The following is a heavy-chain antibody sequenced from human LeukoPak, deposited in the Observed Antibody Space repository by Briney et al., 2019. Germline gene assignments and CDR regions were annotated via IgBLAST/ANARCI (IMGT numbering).Heavy chain of an antibody. Sequence: GGSLRLSCAASGFTFSIYSMNWVRQAPGKGLEWVSYISSSSSTIYYADSVKGRFTISRDNAKNSLYLQMNSLRSDDTAVYYCARGYRNWNDKVLAYWGQGTLVTVSS. D-gene: IGHD1-1*01. CDR2: ISSSSSTI. CDR1: GFTFSIYS. CDR3: ARGYRNWNDKVLAY. J-gene: IGHJ4*02. V-gene: IGHV3-48*01.